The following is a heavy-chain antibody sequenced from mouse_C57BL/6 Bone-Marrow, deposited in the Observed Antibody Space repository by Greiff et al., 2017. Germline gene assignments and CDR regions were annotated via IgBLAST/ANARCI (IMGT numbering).Heavy chain of an antibody. CDR1: GFSLSTFGMG. J-gene: IGHJ2*01. CDR2: IWWDDDK. D-gene: IGHD1-1*01. Sequence: VKLQESGPGILQPSQTLSLTCSFSGFSLSTFGMGVGWIRQPSGQGLEWLAHIWWDDDKYYNPALKSRLTISKDTSKNQVFLKIANVDTADTATYYCARGPLYGSNCDDWGQGTTLTVSS. CDR3: ARGPLYGSNCDD. V-gene: IGHV8-8*01.